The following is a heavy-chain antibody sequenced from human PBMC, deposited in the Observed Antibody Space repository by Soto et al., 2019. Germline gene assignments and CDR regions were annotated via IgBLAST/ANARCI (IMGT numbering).Heavy chain of an antibody. CDR3: TTAPFYDYVWGSYRYFDY. J-gene: IGHJ4*02. CDR2: IKSKTDGGTT. CDR1: GFTFSNAW. V-gene: IGHV3-15*07. Sequence: GGSLRLSCAASGFTFSNAWMNWVRQAPGKGLEWVGRIKSKTDGGTTDYAAPVKGRFTISRDDSKNTLYLQMNSLKTEDTAVYYCTTAPFYDYVWGSYRYFDYWGQGTLVTVSS. D-gene: IGHD3-16*02.